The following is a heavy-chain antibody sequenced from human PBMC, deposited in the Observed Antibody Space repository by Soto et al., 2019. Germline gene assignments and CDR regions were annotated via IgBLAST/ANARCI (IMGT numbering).Heavy chain of an antibody. Sequence: QVQLVESGGGVVQPGRSLRLSCAASGFTFSSYGMHWVRQAPGKGLEWVAVISYDGSNKYYADSVKGRFTISRDNSKNTLYLQKNSLRAEDTAVYYCAKGSYDSSGYPSDYWGQGTLVTVSS. D-gene: IGHD3-22*01. CDR3: AKGSYDSSGYPSDY. J-gene: IGHJ4*02. CDR2: ISYDGSNK. V-gene: IGHV3-30*18. CDR1: GFTFSSYG.